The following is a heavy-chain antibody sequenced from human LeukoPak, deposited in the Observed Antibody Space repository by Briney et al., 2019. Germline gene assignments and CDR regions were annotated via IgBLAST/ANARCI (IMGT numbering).Heavy chain of an antibody. V-gene: IGHV3-49*03. CDR2: IRSKAYGGTT. D-gene: IGHD3-16*01. CDR1: GFTFGDYA. Sequence: LSGRSLRLSCTASGFTFGDYAMSWLRQAPGKGLEWVGCIRSKAYGGTTEYAASVKGRFTISRDDSKSIAYLQMNSLKTEDTAVYYCTRTSEGGHFDYWGQGTLVTVSS. CDR3: TRTSEGGHFDY. J-gene: IGHJ4*02.